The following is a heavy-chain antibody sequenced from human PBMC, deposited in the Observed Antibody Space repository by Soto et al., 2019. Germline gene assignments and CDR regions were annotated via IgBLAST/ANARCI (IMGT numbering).Heavy chain of an antibody. V-gene: IGHV4-34*01. D-gene: IGHD3-9*01. Sequence: PSETLSLTCAVYGGSFDYYWSWIRQPPGKGLEWIGGINYSGSTNYNPSLKSRVTISLDTSKNQFSLKLNSVTAADSAVYFCARLEGLATISYYFDFWGQGAQVTVSS. CDR1: GGSFDYY. J-gene: IGHJ4*02. CDR2: INYSGST. CDR3: ARLEGLATISYYFDF.